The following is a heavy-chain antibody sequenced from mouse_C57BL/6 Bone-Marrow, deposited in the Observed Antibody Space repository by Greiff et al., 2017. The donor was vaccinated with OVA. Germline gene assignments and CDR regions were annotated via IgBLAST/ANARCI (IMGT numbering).Heavy chain of an antibody. D-gene: IGHD1-1*01. V-gene: IGHV1-69*01. CDR2: IDPSDSYT. J-gene: IGHJ2*01. CDR3: ARDYYGSSYDFDY. CDR1: GYTFTSYW. Sequence: QVQLQQPGAELVMPGASVKLSCKASGYTFTSYWMHWVKQRPGQGLEWIGEIDPSDSYTNYNQKFKGKSTLTVDKSSSTAYMQLSSLTSGDSAVYYCARDYYGSSYDFDYWGQGTTLTVSS.